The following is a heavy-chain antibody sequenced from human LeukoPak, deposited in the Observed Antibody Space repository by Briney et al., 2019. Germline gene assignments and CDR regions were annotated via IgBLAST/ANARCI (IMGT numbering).Heavy chain of an antibody. CDR1: GYTFTSYG. J-gene: IGHJ5*02. Sequence: ASVKVSCKASGYTFTSYGISWVRQAPGQGLEWMGWISAYNGNTNYAQNLQGRVTMTTDTSTSTAYMELRSLRSDDTAVYYCARGLARKGGIAAVWVWFDPWGRGTLVTVSS. CDR2: ISAYNGNT. V-gene: IGHV1-18*01. D-gene: IGHD6-13*01. CDR3: ARGLARKGGIAAVWVWFDP.